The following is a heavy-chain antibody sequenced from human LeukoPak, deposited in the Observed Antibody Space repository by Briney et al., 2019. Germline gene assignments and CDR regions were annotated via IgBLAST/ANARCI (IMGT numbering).Heavy chain of an antibody. CDR1: GGSISSSGYY. V-gene: IGHV4-39*06. CDR2: IYYSGTT. D-gene: IGHD2-21*02. J-gene: IGHJ5*02. Sequence: SETLSLTCTVSGGSISSSGYYWGWIRQPPGKGLEWIGSIYYSGTTFHNPSLKGRVTISVDTSKNQFPLKMRSVTAADTAVYFCARDKSRGDDGFDPWGQGTLVTVSS. CDR3: ARDKSRGDDGFDP.